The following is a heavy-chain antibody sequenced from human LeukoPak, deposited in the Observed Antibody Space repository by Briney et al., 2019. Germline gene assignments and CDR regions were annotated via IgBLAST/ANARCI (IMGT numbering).Heavy chain of an antibody. CDR3: ARRNDFDI. Sequence: SETLSLTCTVSGGSITGYHWSWIRQPPGKGLEWIGYIYSSETTNYKPSLKSRVTISADTSKNQFSLKLTSVTAADTAIYYCARRNDFDIWGQGTMVTVSS. CDR1: GGSITGYH. CDR2: IYSSETT. J-gene: IGHJ3*02. V-gene: IGHV4-4*08.